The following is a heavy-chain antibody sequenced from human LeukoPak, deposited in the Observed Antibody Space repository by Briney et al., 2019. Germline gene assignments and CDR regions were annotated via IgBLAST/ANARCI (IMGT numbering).Heavy chain of an antibody. V-gene: IGHV1-2*02. CDR2: INPNSGGT. CDR1: GYTFTGYY. Sequence: ASVKVSCKASGYTFTGYYMHWVRQAPGQGLEWMGWINPNSGGTNYAQKFQGRVTMTRDTSISTAYMELSRLRSDDTAVYYCARSSWNDFSSTYNWFDPWGQGTLVTVSS. D-gene: IGHD1-1*01. J-gene: IGHJ5*02. CDR3: ARSSWNDFSSTYNWFDP.